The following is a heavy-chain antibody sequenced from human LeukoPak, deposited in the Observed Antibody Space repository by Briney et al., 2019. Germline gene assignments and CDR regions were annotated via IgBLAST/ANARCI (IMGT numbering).Heavy chain of an antibody. V-gene: IGHV3-21*01. J-gene: IGHJ6*03. D-gene: IGHD6-19*01. CDR1: GFTFSSYS. Sequence: GGSLRLSCAASGFTFSSYSMNWVRQAPGKGLEWVSSISSSSSYIYYADSVKGRFTISRDNAKNSLYLQMNSLRAEDTAVYYCARDVEGQWLGPIYYYHYYMDVWGKGTTVTISS. CDR3: ARDVEGQWLGPIYYYHYYMDV. CDR2: ISSSSSYI.